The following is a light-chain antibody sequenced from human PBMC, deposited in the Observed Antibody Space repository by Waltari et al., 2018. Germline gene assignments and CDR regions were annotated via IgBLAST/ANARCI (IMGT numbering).Light chain of an antibody. Sequence: EIVMTQSPATLSVSPGERAIPPCRPSQSVTTNLPWYQQKPGQAPTLLTYGAPTRATDIPARFSGSGSGTEFTLTISSLQSEDFAVYYCHQYNDGPPFNFGQGTKLEIK. CDR3: HQYNDGPPFN. V-gene: IGKV3-15*01. CDR1: QSVTTN. CDR2: GAP. J-gene: IGKJ2*01.